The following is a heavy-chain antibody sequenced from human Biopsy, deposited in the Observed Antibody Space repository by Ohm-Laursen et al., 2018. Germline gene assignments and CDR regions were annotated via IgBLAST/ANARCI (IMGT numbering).Heavy chain of an antibody. Sequence: SLRLSCSASGFSVSSYDMNWVRQAPGKGLEWISYISETSSHIYDADSVRGRFTVARDIAKNSLYLQLNSLRVEDTAVYYCATDGAGSYNENWGQGTLVSVSS. CDR3: ATDGAGSYNEN. CDR1: GFSVSSYD. D-gene: IGHD3-10*01. V-gene: IGHV3-21*01. CDR2: ISETSSHI. J-gene: IGHJ4*02.